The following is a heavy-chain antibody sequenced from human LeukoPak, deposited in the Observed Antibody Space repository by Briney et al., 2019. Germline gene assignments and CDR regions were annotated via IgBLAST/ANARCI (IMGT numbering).Heavy chain of an antibody. V-gene: IGHV4-59*08. CDR3: ARFKYDFWSGSRSYYFYGMDV. D-gene: IGHD3-3*01. Sequence: SETLSLTCTVSGGSISSHYWSWIRQPPGKGLEWIGYIYYSGSTTYTPSLKSRVTISLDTSKNQFSLKLSSVTAADTAVYCCARFKYDFWSGSRSYYFYGMDVWGQGTTVTVSS. CDR1: GGSISSHY. J-gene: IGHJ6*02. CDR2: IYYSGST.